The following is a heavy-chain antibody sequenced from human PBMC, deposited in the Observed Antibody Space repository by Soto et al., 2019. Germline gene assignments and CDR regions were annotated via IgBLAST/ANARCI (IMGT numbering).Heavy chain of an antibody. J-gene: IGHJ4*02. V-gene: IGHV1-2*02. Sequence: ASVKVSCKASGYTFTGYYMHWVRQAPGQGLEWMGWINPNSGGTNYAQKFQGRVTMTRDTSISTAYMELSRRRSDDTAVYYCARSSSSWSRGFDYWGQGTLVTVSS. D-gene: IGHD6-13*01. CDR1: GYTFTGYY. CDR2: INPNSGGT. CDR3: ARSSSSWSRGFDY.